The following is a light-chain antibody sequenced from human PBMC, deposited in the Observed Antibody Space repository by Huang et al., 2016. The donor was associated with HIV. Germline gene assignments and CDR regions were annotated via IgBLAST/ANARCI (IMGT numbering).Light chain of an antibody. Sequence: DIVLTQSPATLSLSPGERATLSCRASQSVSGYLAWYQQKPGQAPRLLIYEASNRATGVPPRFSGSGSGTDFTLTISSLEPEDFAVYYCQQRSDWPLSFGGGTKVEIK. J-gene: IGKJ4*01. V-gene: IGKV3-11*01. CDR1: QSVSGY. CDR3: QQRSDWPLS. CDR2: EAS.